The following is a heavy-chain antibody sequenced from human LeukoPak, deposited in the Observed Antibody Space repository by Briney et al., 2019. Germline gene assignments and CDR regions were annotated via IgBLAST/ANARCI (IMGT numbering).Heavy chain of an antibody. CDR2: ISSSSSYI. J-gene: IGHJ4*02. CDR3: ARGYCSGGSCYINDY. V-gene: IGHV3-21*01. CDR1: GFTFSSYS. D-gene: IGHD2-15*01. Sequence: PGGSLRLSCAASGFTFSSYSMNWVRQAPGKGLEWVSSISSSSSYIYYADSVKGRFTISRDNAKNSLYLQMNSLRAEDTAVYYCARGYCSGGSCYINDYWGQGTLVTVSS.